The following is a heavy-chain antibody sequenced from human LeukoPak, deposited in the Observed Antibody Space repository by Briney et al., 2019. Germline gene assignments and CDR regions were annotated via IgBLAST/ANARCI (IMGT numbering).Heavy chain of an antibody. Sequence: SVKVSCKTSGGTFSSYAISWVRQAPGQGLEWMGGIIPIYDTPNYAQNFQGRVTITTDESTSTAYMELSSLRSEDTAVYYCARGRYEGNYYYYMDVWGKGTTVTVSS. J-gene: IGHJ6*03. CDR3: ARGRYEGNYYYYMDV. V-gene: IGHV1-69*05. D-gene: IGHD2-15*01. CDR2: IIPIYDTP. CDR1: GGTFSSYA.